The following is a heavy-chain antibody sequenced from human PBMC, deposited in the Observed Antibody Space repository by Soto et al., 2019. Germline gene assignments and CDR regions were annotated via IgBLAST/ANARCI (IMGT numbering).Heavy chain of an antibody. CDR3: AHCMQHWIFSV. Sequence: QITLKESGPTLVKPTQTLTLTCTFSGFSLSTSEVGVGWVRQPPGKALEWVALIYWDDDKRYSPSLKSRLTIAKDTSKNLVAVTTTTLDPVDTATYDVAHCMQHWIFSVWGQGTTVTVSS. CDR2: IYWDDDK. V-gene: IGHV2-5*02. D-gene: IGHD2-8*01. CDR1: GFSLSTSEVG. J-gene: IGHJ6*02.